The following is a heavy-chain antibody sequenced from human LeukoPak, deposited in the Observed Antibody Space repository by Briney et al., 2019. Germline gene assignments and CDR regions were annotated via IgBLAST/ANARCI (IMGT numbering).Heavy chain of an antibody. CDR2: ISGSGGST. D-gene: IGHD3-22*01. CDR3: AKDAHYYDSSGYYY. Sequence: PGGSLRLSCAASGFTFSSYAMSWVRQAPGKGLEWVSAISGSGGSTYYADSVKGRFTISRGNSKNTLYLQMNSLRAEDTAIYYCAKDAHYYDSSGYYYWGQGTLVTVSS. CDR1: GFTFSSYA. J-gene: IGHJ4*02. V-gene: IGHV3-23*01.